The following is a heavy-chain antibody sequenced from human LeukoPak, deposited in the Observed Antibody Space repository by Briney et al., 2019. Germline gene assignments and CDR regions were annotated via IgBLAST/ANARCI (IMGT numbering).Heavy chain of an antibody. CDR1: GITFSSYA. CDR2: VSGSGGST. V-gene: IGHV3-23*01. D-gene: IGHD6-19*01. Sequence: PGGSLRLSCAASGITFSSYAMSWVRQAPGKGLEWVSGVSGSGGSTYYADSVKGRFTISRDNSKNTLYLQMNSLRAEDTAVYYCARRGVAVAGRGYFDYWGQGTLVTVSS. CDR3: ARRGVAVAGRGYFDY. J-gene: IGHJ4*02.